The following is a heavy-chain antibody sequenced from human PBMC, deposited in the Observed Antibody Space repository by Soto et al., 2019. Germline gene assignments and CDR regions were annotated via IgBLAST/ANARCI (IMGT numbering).Heavy chain of an antibody. V-gene: IGHV4-59*01. CDR2: VYYTGTT. D-gene: IGHD4-17*01. CDR3: ARDTVLTGMFDF. CDR1: GGSIGSYH. J-gene: IGHJ4*02. Sequence: SETLSLTCTVSGGSIGSYHWSWVRQPPGKGLEWIASVYYTGTTNCNPSLGGRVTISIDAPGNRFSMEITSVTAADTAIYYCARDTVLTGMFDFWGQGTLVTVSS.